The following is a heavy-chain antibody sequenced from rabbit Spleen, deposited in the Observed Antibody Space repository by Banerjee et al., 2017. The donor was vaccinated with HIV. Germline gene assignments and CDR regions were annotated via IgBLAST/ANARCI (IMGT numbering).Heavy chain of an antibody. J-gene: IGHJ4*01. CDR1: GIDFSRSYY. CDR3: AKNAAYAGYGYARGNL. V-gene: IGHV1S40*01. Sequence: QSLEESGGDLVKPGASLTLTCKASGIDFSRSYYMCWVRQAPGKGPEWIGCIDTGSGSAYYASWAEGRFTVTKTSSTTVTLQMTSLTVADTATYFCAKNAAYAGYGYARGNLWGQGTLVTVS. D-gene: IGHD6-1*01. CDR2: IDTGSGSA.